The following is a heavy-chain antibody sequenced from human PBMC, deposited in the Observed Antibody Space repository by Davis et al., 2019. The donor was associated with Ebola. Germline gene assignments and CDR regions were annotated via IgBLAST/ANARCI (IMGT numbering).Heavy chain of an antibody. CDR1: GYNFVNFW. D-gene: IGHD4-17*01. J-gene: IGHJ4*02. Sequence: GESLKISCKASGYNFVNFWIGWLRQMPGNGLECMGIIYPGDSDTRYNPSFQGQVTISADKSIRTAYLQWSSLKASDTAMYYCARQKDYGDYARDYWGQGTPVTVSS. CDR3: ARQKDYGDYARDY. CDR2: IYPGDSDT. V-gene: IGHV5-51*01.